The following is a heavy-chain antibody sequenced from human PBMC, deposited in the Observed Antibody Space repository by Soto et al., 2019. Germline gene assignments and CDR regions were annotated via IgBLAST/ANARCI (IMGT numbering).Heavy chain of an antibody. CDR2: IYHSGST. CDR1: GGSISSGGYS. CDR3: ARGVPAALGSVYNWFDP. J-gene: IGHJ5*02. Sequence: SETLSLTCAVSGGSISSGGYSWSWIRQPPGKGLEWIGYIYHSGSTYYNPSLKSRVTISVDRSKNQFSLKLSSVTAADTAVYYCARGVPAALGSVYNWFDPWGQGTLVTVSS. D-gene: IGHD2-2*01. V-gene: IGHV4-30-2*01.